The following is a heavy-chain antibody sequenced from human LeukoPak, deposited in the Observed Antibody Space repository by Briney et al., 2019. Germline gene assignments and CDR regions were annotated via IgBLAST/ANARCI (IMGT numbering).Heavy chain of an antibody. D-gene: IGHD3/OR15-3a*01. J-gene: IGHJ4*02. Sequence: GRSLRLSCAASGFTVSSYSMNWVRQAPGKGLEWVSYIGSSSTIYYADSVKGRFTISRDNAKNSLYLQMNSLRDEDTAVYYCARAFGLTDYWGQGTLVIVSS. CDR1: GFTVSSYS. V-gene: IGHV3-48*02. CDR3: ARAFGLTDY. CDR2: IGSSSTI.